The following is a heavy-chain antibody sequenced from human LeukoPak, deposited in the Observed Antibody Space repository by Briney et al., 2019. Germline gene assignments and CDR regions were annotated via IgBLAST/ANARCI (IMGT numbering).Heavy chain of an antibody. CDR1: GYTFTGYY. J-gene: IGHJ4*02. CDR2: INPNSGGT. Sequence: ASVKVSCKASGYTFTGYYMHWVRQAPGQGLEWMGWINPNSGGTNYAQKFQGRVTMTRDTSISTACMELSRLRSDDTAVYYCARDVKSDRVYWGQGTLVTVSS. CDR3: ARDVKSDRVY. V-gene: IGHV1-2*02.